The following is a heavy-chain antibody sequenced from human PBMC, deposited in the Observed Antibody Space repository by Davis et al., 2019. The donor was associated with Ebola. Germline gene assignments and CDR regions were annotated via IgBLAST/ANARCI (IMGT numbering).Heavy chain of an antibody. V-gene: IGHV5-51*01. CDR1: GYTFNTYW. CDR2: IYPGDSDT. CDR3: ARRGGSGLFWSFDL. Sequence: GESLKISCKGSGYTFNTYWIGWVRQLPGKGPEWMGIIYPGDSDTRYSPSFQGQFTISADKSISTAYLQWSSLKASDTAMYYCARRGGSGLFWSFDLWGRGTLVTVSS. D-gene: IGHD2-15*01. J-gene: IGHJ2*01.